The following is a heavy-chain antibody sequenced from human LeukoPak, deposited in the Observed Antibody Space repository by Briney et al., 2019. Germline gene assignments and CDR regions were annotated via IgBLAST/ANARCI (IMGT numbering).Heavy chain of an antibody. CDR2: IWYSGNT. CDR3: SRDKAYYYDSSGYYAAHYFDY. Sequence: SETLSLTCIVSGGSISSSNYYWDWIRQPPGKGLEWIGSIWYSGNTWYNPSLKSRVTISVDTSKNQFSLKLRSVTAADTAVYYCSRDKAYYYDSSGYYAAHYFDYWGQGTLVTVSS. D-gene: IGHD3-22*01. J-gene: IGHJ4*02. V-gene: IGHV4-39*02. CDR1: GGSISSSNYY.